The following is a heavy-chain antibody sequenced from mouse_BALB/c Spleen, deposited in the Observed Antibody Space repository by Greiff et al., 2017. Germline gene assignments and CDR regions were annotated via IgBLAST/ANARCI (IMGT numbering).Heavy chain of an antibody. J-gene: IGHJ3*01. CDR2: IYPGSGST. D-gene: IGHD2-3*01. Sequence: QVQLKESGPELVKPGASVKMSCKASGYTFTDYVISWVKQRTGQGLEWIGEIYPGSGSTYYNEKFKGKATLTADKSSNTAYMQLSSLTSEDSAVYFCASYDGYYPSFAYWGQGTLVTVSA. CDR3: ASYDGYYPSFAY. V-gene: IGHV1-77*01. CDR1: GYTFTDYV.